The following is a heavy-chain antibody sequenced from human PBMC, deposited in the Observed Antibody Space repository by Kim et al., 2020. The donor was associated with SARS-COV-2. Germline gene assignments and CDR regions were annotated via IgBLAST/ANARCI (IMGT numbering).Heavy chain of an antibody. CDR2: INHSGSA. V-gene: IGHV4-34*01. J-gene: IGHJ6*02. D-gene: IGHD2-2*02. CDR1: GGSFSGYS. CDR3: TRDRVGVVPSPILGIGPNYAYLMMDV. Sequence: SETLSLTCAVYGGSFSGYSWSWIRQPPGEGLEWIGEINHSGSANYDPSLKSRVTISIDISKNQFSLKLSSVTAADTGFYYCTRDRVGVVPSPILGIGPNYAYLMMDVWGHGTTVSVSS.